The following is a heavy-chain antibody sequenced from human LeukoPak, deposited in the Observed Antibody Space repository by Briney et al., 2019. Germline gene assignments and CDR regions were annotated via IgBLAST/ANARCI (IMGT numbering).Heavy chain of an antibody. D-gene: IGHD1-26*01. CDR2: IIPIFGTA. J-gene: IGHJ4*02. V-gene: IGHV1-69*13. CDR1: GGTFSSYA. CDR3: ARDLSGSYRWEFDY. Sequence: ASVKVSCKASGGTFSSYAISWVRQAPGQGLEWMGGIIPIFGTANYAQKFQGRVTTTADESTSTAYMELSSLRSEDTAVYYCARDLSGSYRWEFDYWGQGTLVTVSS.